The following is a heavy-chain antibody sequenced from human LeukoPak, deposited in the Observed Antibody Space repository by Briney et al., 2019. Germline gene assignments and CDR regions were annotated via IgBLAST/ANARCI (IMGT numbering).Heavy chain of an antibody. CDR2: IRSKANSYAT. V-gene: IGHV3-73*01. Sequence: GGSLRLSCAASGFTFSGSDMHWVRQASGKGLEWVRRIRSKANSYATAYAASVKGRFTISRDDSKNTAYLQMNSLKTEDTAVYYCTRLALYGDYRDAFDIWGQGTMVTVSS. D-gene: IGHD4-17*01. J-gene: IGHJ3*02. CDR3: TRLALYGDYRDAFDI. CDR1: GFTFSGSD.